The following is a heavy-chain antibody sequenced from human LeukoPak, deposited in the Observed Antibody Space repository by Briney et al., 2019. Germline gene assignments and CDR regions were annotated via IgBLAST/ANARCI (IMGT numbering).Heavy chain of an antibody. J-gene: IGHJ4*02. CDR3: ARNYYDSSGYYFPDY. Sequence: GGSLRPSCAASGFTFSSYAMSWVRQAPGKGLEWVSAISGSGGSTYYADSVKGRFTISRDNSKNTLYLQMNSLRAEDTAVYYCARNYYDSSGYYFPDYWGQGTLVTVSS. CDR2: ISGSGGST. V-gene: IGHV3-23*01. CDR1: GFTFSSYA. D-gene: IGHD3-22*01.